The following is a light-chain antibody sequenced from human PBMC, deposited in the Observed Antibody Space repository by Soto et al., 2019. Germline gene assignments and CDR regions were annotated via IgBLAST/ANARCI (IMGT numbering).Light chain of an antibody. Sequence: QSALTQPPSASGSPGQSVTISCTGTSSDVGGYNYVSWYQQHPGKAPKLMIYEVSKRPSGVPDRFSGSKSGNTASLTVSGLQAEDEADYYCSSYAGLATYVLFGGGTKLTVL. V-gene: IGLV2-8*01. CDR1: SSDVGGYNY. J-gene: IGLJ2*01. CDR2: EVS. CDR3: SSYAGLATYVL.